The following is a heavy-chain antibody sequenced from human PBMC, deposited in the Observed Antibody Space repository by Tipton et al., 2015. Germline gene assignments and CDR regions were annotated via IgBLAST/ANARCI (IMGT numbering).Heavy chain of an antibody. CDR2: IHPSDSET. CDR3: ARQPLVYAINGWLDS. Sequence: QLVQSGPEVKKPGESLKISCKASGYSFTNFWIGWVRQMPGKGLEWMGIIHPSDSETIYSPSFQGQVTISADRSTSTAYLQWSSLKASDTAIYYCARQPLVYAINGWLDSWGQGTLVTVSS. D-gene: IGHD2-8*01. CDR1: GYSFTNFW. J-gene: IGHJ5*01. V-gene: IGHV5-51*01.